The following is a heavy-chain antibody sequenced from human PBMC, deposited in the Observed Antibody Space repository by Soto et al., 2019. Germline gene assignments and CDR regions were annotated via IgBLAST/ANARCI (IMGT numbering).Heavy chain of an antibody. CDR2: ISYDGSNK. D-gene: IGHD3-22*01. Sequence: GGSLRLSCAASGFTFSSYGMHWVRQAPGKGLKWVAVISYDGSNKYYADSVKGRFTISRDNSKNTLYLQMNSLRAEDTAVYYCAKDRKNDSSGYYYGHSFYYYYYGMDVWGQGTTVTVSS. CDR3: AKDRKNDSSGYYYGHSFYYYYYGMDV. J-gene: IGHJ6*02. V-gene: IGHV3-30*18. CDR1: GFTFSSYG.